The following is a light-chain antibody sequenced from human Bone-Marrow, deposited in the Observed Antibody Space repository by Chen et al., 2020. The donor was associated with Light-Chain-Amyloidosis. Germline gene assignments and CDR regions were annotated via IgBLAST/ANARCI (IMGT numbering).Light chain of an antibody. CDR2: EDD. CDR1: SGSIATNY. CDR3: QSYQGSSQGV. J-gene: IGLJ3*02. Sequence: NFMLTQPHSVSESPGKTVIISCTRGSGSIATNYVQWYQQRPGSFPTTVIYEDDQRPSGVPDRFSGSIDRSSNSASLTISGLTTEDEADYYCQSYQGSSQGVFGGGTKLTVL. V-gene: IGLV6-57*01.